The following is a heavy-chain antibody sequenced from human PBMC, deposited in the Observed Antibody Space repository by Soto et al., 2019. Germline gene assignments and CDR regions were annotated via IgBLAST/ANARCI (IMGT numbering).Heavy chain of an antibody. D-gene: IGHD3-3*01. V-gene: IGHV3-15*01. CDR3: TTDPGITIFGVATDFDY. CDR2: IKSKTDGGTT. J-gene: IGHJ4*02. Sequence: GALRLSCAASGFTFSNAWMSWVRQAPGKGLEWVGRIKSKTDGGTTDYAAPVKGRFTISRDDSKNTLYLQMNSLKTEDTAVYYCTTDPGITIFGVATDFDYWGQGTLVTVSS. CDR1: GFTFSNAW.